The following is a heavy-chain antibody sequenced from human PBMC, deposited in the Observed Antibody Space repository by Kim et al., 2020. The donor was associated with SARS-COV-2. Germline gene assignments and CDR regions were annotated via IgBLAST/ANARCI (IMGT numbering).Heavy chain of an antibody. J-gene: IGHJ3*02. Sequence: GGSLRLSCAASGFTFDDYAMHWVRQAPGKGLEWVSGISWNSGSIGYADSVKGRFTISRDNAKNSLYLQMNSLRAEDTALYYCAKDRDSGYDFYSAFDIWGQGTMVTVSS. CDR1: GFTFDDYA. CDR2: ISWNSGSI. CDR3: AKDRDSGYDFYSAFDI. V-gene: IGHV3-9*01. D-gene: IGHD5-12*01.